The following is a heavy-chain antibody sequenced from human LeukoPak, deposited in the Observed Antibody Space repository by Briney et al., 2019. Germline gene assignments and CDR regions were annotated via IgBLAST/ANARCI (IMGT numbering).Heavy chain of an antibody. V-gene: IGHV4-59*01. Sequence: SETLSLTCTVSGGSISSYYWSWIRQPPGKGLEWIGYIYYSGSTNYNPSLKSRVTISVDTSKNQFSLKLSSVTAADTAVYYCARVVKQWLDFYYFDYWGQGTLVTVPS. CDR2: IYYSGST. CDR3: ARVVKQWLDFYYFDY. J-gene: IGHJ4*02. CDR1: GGSISSYY. D-gene: IGHD6-19*01.